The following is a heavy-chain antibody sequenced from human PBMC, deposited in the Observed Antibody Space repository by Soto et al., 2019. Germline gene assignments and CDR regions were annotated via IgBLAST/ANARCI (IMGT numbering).Heavy chain of an antibody. CDR3: ATKTEDIVVVVAATYYYYGMDV. CDR1: GGTFSSYG. D-gene: IGHD2-15*01. Sequence: QVQLVQSGAEVKKPGSSVKVSCKASGGTFSSYGISWVRQAPGQGLEWMGGSIPIFGTANYAQKFQGRVTISADESTSTAYMELSSLRSEDTAVYYCATKTEDIVVVVAATYYYYGMDVWGQGTTVTVSS. CDR2: SIPIFGTA. J-gene: IGHJ6*02. V-gene: IGHV1-69*12.